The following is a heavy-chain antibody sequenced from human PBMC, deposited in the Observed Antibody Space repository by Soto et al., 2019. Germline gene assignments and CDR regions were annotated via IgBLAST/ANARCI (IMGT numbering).Heavy chain of an antibody. CDR3: AREYYFTMDV. J-gene: IGHJ6*02. CDR1: GFTFRDYY. CDR2: IDSSTKYT. Sequence: QVQLVESGGGLVRPGGSLRLSCEASGFTFRDYYMTWFRQAPGKGLEWLSYIDSSTKYTNYAESVKSRFTISRDKAKNSLYLQMNSLGADDTAVYYCAREYYFTMDVWGQGTMVTVSS. V-gene: IGHV3-11*05.